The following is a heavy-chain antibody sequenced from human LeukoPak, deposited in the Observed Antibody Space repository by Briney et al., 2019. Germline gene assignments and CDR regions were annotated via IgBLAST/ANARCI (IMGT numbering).Heavy chain of an antibody. CDR2: IISSSNYI. CDR3: ARDPSSGWYLKGWFDP. D-gene: IGHD6-19*01. CDR1: GFTFSSYC. Sequence: PGGSLRLSCAASGFTFSSYCMNWVRQAPGKGLEWVSSIISSSNYIYYADSVKGRFTISRDNAKNSLYLQMNRLRAEDTAVYYCARDPSSGWYLKGWFDPWGQGTLVTVSS. V-gene: IGHV3-21*01. J-gene: IGHJ5*02.